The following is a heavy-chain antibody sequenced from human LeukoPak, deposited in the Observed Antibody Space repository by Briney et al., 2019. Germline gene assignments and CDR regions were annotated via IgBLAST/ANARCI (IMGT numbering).Heavy chain of an antibody. CDR2: INQDESEK. V-gene: IGHV3-7*05. CDR1: GFTFSNYW. D-gene: IGHD6-13*01. Sequence: TGGSLRLSCAASGFTFSNYWMSWVRQAPGKGLEWVANINQDESEKYYADSVKGRFTISRDNAKNSLYLQMNSLRAEDTALYYCARDLSIAAAGIFDYWGQGSLVTVSS. J-gene: IGHJ4*02. CDR3: ARDLSIAAAGIFDY.